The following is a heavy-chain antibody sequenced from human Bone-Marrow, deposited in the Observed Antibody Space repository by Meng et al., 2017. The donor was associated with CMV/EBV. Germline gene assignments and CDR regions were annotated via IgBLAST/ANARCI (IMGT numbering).Heavy chain of an antibody. V-gene: IGHV4-59*01. CDR1: GGSISSYY. CDR2: IYYSGST. J-gene: IGHJ4*02. Sequence: GSLRLSCTVSGGSISSYYWSWIRQPPGKGLEWIGYIYYSGSTNYNPSLKSRVTISVDTSKNQFSLKLSSVTAADTAVYYCARSMSTFDYWGQGKLVNVDS. CDR3: ARSMSTFDY.